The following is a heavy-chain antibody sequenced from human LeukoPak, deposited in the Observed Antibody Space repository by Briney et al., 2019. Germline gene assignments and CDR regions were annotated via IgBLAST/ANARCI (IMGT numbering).Heavy chain of an antibody. Sequence: SQTLSLTCTVSGGSISSGGYYWSWIRQPPGKGLEWIGYIYHSGSTYYNPSLKSRVTISVDRSKNQFSLKLSSVTAADTAVYYCAGAFEPYYFDYWGQGTLVTVSS. CDR1: GGSISSGGYY. CDR3: AGAFEPYYFDY. CDR2: IYHSGST. J-gene: IGHJ4*02. V-gene: IGHV4-30-2*01. D-gene: IGHD1-14*01.